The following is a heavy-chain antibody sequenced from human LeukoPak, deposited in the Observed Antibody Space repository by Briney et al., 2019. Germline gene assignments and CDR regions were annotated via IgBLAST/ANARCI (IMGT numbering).Heavy chain of an antibody. CDR1: GFNFNIYA. J-gene: IGHJ4*02. CDR2: ISGGGGST. D-gene: IGHD5-18*01. V-gene: IGHV3-23*01. CDR3: AKGLYSYVHFDY. Sequence: PGGSLRLSCAASGFNFNIYAMSWVRQAPGKGLEWVSAISGGGGSTYYADSVKGRFTISRDNSKNTFYLQMSGLRAEDTALYYCAKGLYSYVHFDYWGQGTLVTVSS.